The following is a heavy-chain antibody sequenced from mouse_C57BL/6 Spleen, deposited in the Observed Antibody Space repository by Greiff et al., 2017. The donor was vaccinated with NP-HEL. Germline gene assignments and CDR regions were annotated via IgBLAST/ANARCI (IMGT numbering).Heavy chain of an antibody. CDR2: IWSGGST. D-gene: IGHD1-1*01. V-gene: IGHV2-2*01. CDR3: ARNYNYGSSDWYFDV. J-gene: IGHJ1*03. CDR1: GFSLTSYG. Sequence: VKVVESGPGLVQPSQSLSITCTVSGFSLTSYGVHWVRQSPGKGLEWLGVIWSGGSTDYNAAFISRLSISKDNSKSQVFFKMNSLQADDTAIYYCARNYNYGSSDWYFDVWGTGTTVTVSS.